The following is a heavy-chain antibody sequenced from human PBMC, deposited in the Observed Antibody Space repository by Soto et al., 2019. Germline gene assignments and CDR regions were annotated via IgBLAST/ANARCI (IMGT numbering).Heavy chain of an antibody. V-gene: IGHV3-74*01. Sequence: EVQLVESGGGLVQPGGSLRLSCAASGFTFSSYWMHWVRQGPGTGLVWVSRINGDGSATGYADSVKGRFTISRDNTKNTLYLHMNRLRAEDTAVYYCGRDLAAAGTDWGQGTLVTVSS. J-gene: IGHJ4*02. CDR3: GRDLAAAGTD. CDR2: INGDGSAT. D-gene: IGHD6-13*01. CDR1: GFTFSSYW.